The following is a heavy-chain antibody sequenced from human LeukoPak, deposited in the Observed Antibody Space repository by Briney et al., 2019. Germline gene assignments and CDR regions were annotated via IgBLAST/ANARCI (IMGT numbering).Heavy chain of an antibody. D-gene: IGHD2-15*01. V-gene: IGHV1-69*05. CDR2: IIPIFGTA. CDR1: GGTFSSYA. J-gene: IGHJ4*02. Sequence: ASVKVSCKASGGTFSSYAISWVRQAPGQGLEWMGRIIPIFGTANYAQKFQGRVTITTDESTSTAYMELSSLRSEDTAVYYCARTRSGGFDYWGQGTLVTVSS. CDR3: ARTRSGGFDY.